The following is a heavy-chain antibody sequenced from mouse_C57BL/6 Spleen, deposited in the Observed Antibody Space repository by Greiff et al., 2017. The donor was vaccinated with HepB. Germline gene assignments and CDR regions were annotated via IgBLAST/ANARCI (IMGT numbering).Heavy chain of an antibody. J-gene: IGHJ2*01. CDR1: GYAFTNFL. CDR2: VYPGSGGT. D-gene: IGHD1-1*01. CDR3: ARGADLLLRFDY. Sequence: QVQLQQSGAELVRPGTSVKVSCKASGYAFTNFLIEGVKQRPGQGLEWVGVVYPGSGGTNYNEKFKGKATLTADKSSSTAYMQLSSLTSEDSAVYSCARGADLLLRFDYWGQGTTLTVSS. V-gene: IGHV1-54*01.